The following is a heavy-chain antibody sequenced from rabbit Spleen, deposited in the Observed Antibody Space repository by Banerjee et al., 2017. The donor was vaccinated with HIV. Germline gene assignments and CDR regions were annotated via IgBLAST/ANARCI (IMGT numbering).Heavy chain of an antibody. CDR2: INIGDGDT. J-gene: IGHJ4*01. CDR3: AKGGVNDISYFNL. Sequence: QEQLEESGGRLVQPGGSLTLSCKAYGFTISNYWMNWVRQAPGKGLEWIGCINIGDGDTGYANWAKGRFTISKTSSTTVTLQMTSLTAADTATYFCAKGGVNDISYFNLWGPGTLVTVS. V-gene: IGHV1S45*01. D-gene: IGHD1-1*01. CDR1: GFTISNYW.